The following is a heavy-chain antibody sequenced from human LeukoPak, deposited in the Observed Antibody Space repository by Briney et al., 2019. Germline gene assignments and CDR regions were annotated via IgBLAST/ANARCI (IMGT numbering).Heavy chain of an antibody. V-gene: IGHV4-59*08. CDR3: ARLGYSSSLDY. CDR2: IYYSGST. CDR1: GGSIGSYY. Sequence: SETLSLTCTVSGGSIGSYYWSWIWQPPGKGLEWIGYIYYSGSTNYNPSLKSRVTISVDTSKNQFSLKLSSVTAADTAVYYCARLGYSSSLDYWGQGTVVTVSS. D-gene: IGHD6-13*01. J-gene: IGHJ4*02.